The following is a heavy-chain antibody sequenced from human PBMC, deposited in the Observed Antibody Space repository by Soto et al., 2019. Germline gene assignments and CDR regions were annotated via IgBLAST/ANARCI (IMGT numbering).Heavy chain of an antibody. Sequence: GGSLRLSCETSGFIFKMYWMHWVHQVLGQGPQWVARITDDGSTTYYAASVEGRFTVSRDNAKNALYLQMTSLRPDDTAVYYCARGPRPTSIGTGAFWGQGTLVTVSS. J-gene: IGHJ4*02. V-gene: IGHV3-74*01. CDR1: GFIFKMYW. CDR3: ARGPRPTSIGTGAF. D-gene: IGHD3-10*01. CDR2: ITDDGSTT.